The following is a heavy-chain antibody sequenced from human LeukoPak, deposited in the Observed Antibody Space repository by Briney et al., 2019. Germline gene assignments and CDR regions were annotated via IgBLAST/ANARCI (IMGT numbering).Heavy chain of an antibody. D-gene: IGHD2-15*01. Sequence: SETLSLTCTVSGGSIRSYYWSWIRQPAGKALEWIGYVYDSGSTNYNPSLKSRVTISVDTSKNQFSLKLSSVTAADTAVYFCARALYCSGGACYMDYYYYGMDVWGQGTTVTVSS. J-gene: IGHJ6*02. CDR3: ARALYCSGGACYMDYYYYGMDV. CDR2: VYDSGST. V-gene: IGHV4-59*01. CDR1: GGSIRSYY.